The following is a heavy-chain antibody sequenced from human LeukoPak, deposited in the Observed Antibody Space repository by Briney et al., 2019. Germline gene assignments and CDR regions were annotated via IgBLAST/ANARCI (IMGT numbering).Heavy chain of an antibody. CDR1: GDSISTYY. CDR2: IYTSGST. D-gene: IGHD2-8*01. CDR3: ARELGGRFCTNGVCLGYGMDV. Sequence: PSETLSLTCIVSGDSISTYYWSWIRQPAGKGLEWIGRIYTSGSTNYNPPLKSRVTMSVDTSKNQFSLKLSSVAAADTAVYYCARELGGRFCTNGVCLGYGMDVWGQGTTVTASS. V-gene: IGHV4-4*07. J-gene: IGHJ6*02.